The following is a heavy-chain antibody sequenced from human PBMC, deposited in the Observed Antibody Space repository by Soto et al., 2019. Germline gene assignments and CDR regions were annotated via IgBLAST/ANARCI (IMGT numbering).Heavy chain of an antibody. Sequence: TLSLTCAVSGGSISSGGYSWSWIRQPPGKGLEWIGYIYHSGSTYYNPSLKSRVTISVDRSKNQFSLKLSSVTAADTAVYYCARAHYGDYGYGMDVWGQGTTVTVSS. D-gene: IGHD4-17*01. V-gene: IGHV4-30-2*01. CDR2: IYHSGST. J-gene: IGHJ6*02. CDR1: GGSISSGGYS. CDR3: ARAHYGDYGYGMDV.